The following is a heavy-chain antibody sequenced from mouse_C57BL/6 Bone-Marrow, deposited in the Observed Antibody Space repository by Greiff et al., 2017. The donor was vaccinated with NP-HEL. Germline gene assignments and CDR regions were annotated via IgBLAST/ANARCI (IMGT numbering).Heavy chain of an antibody. Sequence: EVQLVESGGGLVKPGGSLKLSCAASGFTFSDYGMHWVRQAPEKGLEWVAYISSGRSTINYADTVKGRFTISRDNAKNTLFLQMTSLRSEDTAMYYCAKDGNPYYYAMDYWGQGTSVTVSS. CDR2: ISSGRSTI. V-gene: IGHV5-17*01. CDR3: AKDGNPYYYAMDY. J-gene: IGHJ4*01. CDR1: GFTFSDYG. D-gene: IGHD2-1*01.